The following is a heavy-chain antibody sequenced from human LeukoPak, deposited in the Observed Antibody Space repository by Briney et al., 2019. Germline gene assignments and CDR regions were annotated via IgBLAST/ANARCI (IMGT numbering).Heavy chain of an antibody. CDR1: GGSISSGDYC. Sequence: SETLSLTCTVSGGSISSGDYCWGWVRQLPGKGLEWIGFIYYSGSTYYTPSLESRLTISLDTSKNQFSLRLSSVTAADTAVYYCARGSRGDGLHYVYWGQGTLVTVSS. V-gene: IGHV4-31*03. J-gene: IGHJ4*02. CDR2: IYYSGST. D-gene: IGHD5-24*01. CDR3: ARGSRGDGLHYVY.